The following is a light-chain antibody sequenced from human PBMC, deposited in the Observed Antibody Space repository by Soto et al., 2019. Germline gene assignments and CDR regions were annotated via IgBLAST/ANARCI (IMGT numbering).Light chain of an antibody. CDR3: QQYNNWPRT. Sequence: EIVMTQFPATLSVSPGERATLSCGASQSVSRNIAWYQQKPGQAPRLLIYVTSTRATGVPARFSGSGSGTEFTLTISSLQSEDSAVYYCQQYNNWPRTFGQGTKVDI. CDR2: VTS. CDR1: QSVSRN. V-gene: IGKV3D-15*01. J-gene: IGKJ1*01.